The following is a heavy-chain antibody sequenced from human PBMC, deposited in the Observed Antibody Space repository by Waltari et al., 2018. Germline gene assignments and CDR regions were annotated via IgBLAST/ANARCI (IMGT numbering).Heavy chain of an antibody. V-gene: IGHV4-61*02. D-gene: IGHD3-22*01. Sequence: QVQLQESGPGLVKPSQTLSLTCTVSGSSVSGGSYFWNWIRQPAGKGLEWIARIYTTGRTDYNPSLQSRVTISADTSKNELSLKMSSVTAADTAVYYCARSGYDSTEGWLDPWGPGTLVTVYS. J-gene: IGHJ5*02. CDR3: ARSGYDSTEGWLDP. CDR2: IYTTGRT. CDR1: GSSVSGGSYF.